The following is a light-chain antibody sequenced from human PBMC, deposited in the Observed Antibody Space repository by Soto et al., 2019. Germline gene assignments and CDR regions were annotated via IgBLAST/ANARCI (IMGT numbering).Light chain of an antibody. CDR2: LNSDGSH. J-gene: IGLJ1*01. CDR1: SGHSSYA. V-gene: IGLV4-69*01. CDR3: QTWGTGPFV. Sequence: QPVLTQSPSASASLGASVKLTCTLSSGHSSYAIAWHQQQPEKGPRYLMKLNSDGSHSKGDGIPDRFSGSSSGAERYLTISSLQSEDEAHYYCQTWGTGPFVFGTGTKVTVL.